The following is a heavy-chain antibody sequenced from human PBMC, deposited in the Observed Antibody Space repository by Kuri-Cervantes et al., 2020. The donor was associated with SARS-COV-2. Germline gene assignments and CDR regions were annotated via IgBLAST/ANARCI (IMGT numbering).Heavy chain of an antibody. CDR3: ARDTYYDILTGYSPLGFDP. J-gene: IGHJ5*02. Sequence: VSLRLSCTVSGGSISSYYWSWIRQPAGKGLEWIGRIYTSGSTNYNPSLKSRVTMSVDTSKNQFSLKLSSVTAADTAVYYCARDTYYDILTGYSPLGFDPWGQGTLVTVSS. D-gene: IGHD3-9*01. CDR2: IYTSGST. CDR1: GGSISSYY. V-gene: IGHV4-4*07.